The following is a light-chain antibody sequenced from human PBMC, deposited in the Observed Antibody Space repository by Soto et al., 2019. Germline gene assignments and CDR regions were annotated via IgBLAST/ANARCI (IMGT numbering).Light chain of an antibody. CDR2: GAS. CDR3: QQYNDWPWT. Sequence: EIVMTQSPATLSVSPGERCTLSCMASQSVSSNLAWYQQKPGQAPRLLIYGASTRATGITARFSGSGSGTDFTLTISSLQSEDFAVYYCQQYNDWPWTFGQGTKVDIK. J-gene: IGKJ1*01. V-gene: IGKV3-15*01. CDR1: QSVSSN.